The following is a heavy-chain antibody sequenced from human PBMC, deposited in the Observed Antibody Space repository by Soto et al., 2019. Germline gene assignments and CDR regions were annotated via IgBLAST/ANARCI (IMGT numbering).Heavy chain of an antibody. CDR2: ISYDGSNK. D-gene: IGHD3-10*01. J-gene: IGHJ3*02. CDR3: AKSRWFGELLPRDAFDI. CDR1: GFTFSSYG. V-gene: IGHV3-30*18. Sequence: HPGGSLRLSCAASGFTFSSYGMHWVRQAPGKGLEWVAVISYDGSNKYYADSVKGRFTISRDNSKNTLYLQMNSLRAEDTAVYYCAKSRWFGELLPRDAFDIWGQGTMVTVSS.